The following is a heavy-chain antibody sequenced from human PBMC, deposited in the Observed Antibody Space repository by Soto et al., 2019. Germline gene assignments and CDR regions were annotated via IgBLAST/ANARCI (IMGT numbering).Heavy chain of an antibody. J-gene: IGHJ4*02. D-gene: IGHD6-13*01. Sequence: EVQLVESGGGLVKPGGSLRISCAASGFTFSSYSMNWVRQAPGKGLEWVSSLTSSSSSIFYAASVEGRFTISRDNAKNTLYLQMNSLRVEDTAIYYCGRVASSSSWTPDFLGQGTLITVSS. CDR2: LTSSSSSI. CDR1: GFTFSSYS. CDR3: GRVASSSSWTPDF. V-gene: IGHV3-21*06.